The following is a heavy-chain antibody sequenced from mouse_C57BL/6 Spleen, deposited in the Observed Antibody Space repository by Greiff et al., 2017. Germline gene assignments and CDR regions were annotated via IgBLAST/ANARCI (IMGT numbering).Heavy chain of an antibody. CDR3: ARIYDGYPYAMDY. D-gene: IGHD2-3*01. Sequence: EVQGVESGGGLVQPGGSLSLSCAASGFTFTDYYMSWVRQPPGKALEWLGFIRNKANGYTTEYSASVKGRFTISRDNSQSILYLQMNALRAEDSATYYCARIYDGYPYAMDYWGQGTSVTVSS. J-gene: IGHJ4*01. CDR1: GFTFTDYY. CDR2: IRNKANGYTT. V-gene: IGHV7-3*01.